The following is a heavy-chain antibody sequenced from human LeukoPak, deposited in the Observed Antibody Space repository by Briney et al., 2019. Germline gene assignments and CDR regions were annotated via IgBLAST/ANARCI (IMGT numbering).Heavy chain of an antibody. CDR1: GASISSSGYY. V-gene: IGHV4-39*07. CDR2: VYHDGST. CDR3: ARDFFGRAAGTGNWFDP. Sequence: SETLSLTCTVSGASISSSGYYWGWIRQPPGKGLEWIGSVYHDGSTYYNPSLKSRVTVSADTSKNQISLSLSSVTATDTAVYYCARDFFGRAAGTGNWFDPWGQGTLVTVSS. D-gene: IGHD6-13*01. J-gene: IGHJ5*02.